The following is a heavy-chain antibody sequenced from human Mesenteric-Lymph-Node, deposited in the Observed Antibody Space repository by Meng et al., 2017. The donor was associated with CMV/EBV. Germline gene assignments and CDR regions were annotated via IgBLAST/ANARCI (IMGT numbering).Heavy chain of an antibody. CDR1: RGSFSCYS. CDR3: ASPGYSGYRRLFDY. V-gene: IGHV4-34*01. Sequence: VSRGSFSCYSWSWIRQPPGKGLGWIGEINHSGSTNYNPSLKSRVTISVDTSKNQFSLKLSSVTAADTAVYYCASPGYSGYRRLFDYWGQGTLVTVSS. CDR2: INHSGST. J-gene: IGHJ4*02. D-gene: IGHD5-12*01.